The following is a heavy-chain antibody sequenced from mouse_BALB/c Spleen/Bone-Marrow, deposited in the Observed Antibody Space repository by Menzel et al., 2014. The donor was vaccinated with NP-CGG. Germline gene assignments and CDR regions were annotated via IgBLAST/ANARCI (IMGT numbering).Heavy chain of an antibody. Sequence: QVQLQQPGTEVVRPGASVKLSCKASGYSFTTYWMNWVKQRPGQGLEWIGMIHPSDSETRLNQKFKDKATLTVDKSSSTAYMQLNSPTSEDSAVYYCAREKVYYGISWFAYWGQGTLVTVPA. J-gene: IGHJ3*01. CDR2: IHPSDSET. V-gene: IGHV1-61*01. D-gene: IGHD2-1*01. CDR3: AREKVYYGISWFAY. CDR1: GYSFTTYW.